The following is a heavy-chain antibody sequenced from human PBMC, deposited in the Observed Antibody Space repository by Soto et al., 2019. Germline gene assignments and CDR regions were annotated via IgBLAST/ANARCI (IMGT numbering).Heavy chain of an antibody. J-gene: IGHJ6*02. V-gene: IGHV3-30-3*01. CDR3: ARGELLRAVYYYGMDV. Sequence: GGSLRLSCAASGFTFSSYAMHWVRQAPGKGLEWVAVISYDGSNKYYADSVKGRFTISRDNSKNTLYLQMNSLRAEDTAVYYCARGELLRAVYYYGMDVWGQGTTVTVSS. CDR2: ISYDGSNK. D-gene: IGHD1-26*01. CDR1: GFTFSSYA.